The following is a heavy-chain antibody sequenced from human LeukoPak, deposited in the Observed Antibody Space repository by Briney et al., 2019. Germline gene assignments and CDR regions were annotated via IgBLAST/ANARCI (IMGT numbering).Heavy chain of an antibody. D-gene: IGHD2-2*01. V-gene: IGHV3-23*01. CDR1: GFTFSSYG. Sequence: GGSLRLSCAASGFTFSSYGMSWVRQAPGKGLEWVSTLSGSGGSTYYADSVKGRFTISRDNSKNTLYLQMNSLRAEDTAVYYCATDSGYCSSTSCPSDYWGQGTLVTVSS. CDR3: ATDSGYCSSTSCPSDY. CDR2: LSGSGGST. J-gene: IGHJ4*02.